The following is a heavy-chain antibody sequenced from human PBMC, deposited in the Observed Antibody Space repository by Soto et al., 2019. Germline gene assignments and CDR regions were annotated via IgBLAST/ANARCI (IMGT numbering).Heavy chain of an antibody. D-gene: IGHD2-15*01. CDR3: ARHTPAISISDH. J-gene: IGHJ4*02. V-gene: IGHV4-39*01. CDR1: GGSVSVTSYY. Sequence: ETLSLTCTVSGGSVSVTSYYWGWIRQPPGKGLEWIGSIYYSGSTYYNPSLKSRVTISVDTSNNQFSLKLSSVTAADTAVYYCARHTPAISISDHWGQGTLVTVSS. CDR2: IYYSGST.